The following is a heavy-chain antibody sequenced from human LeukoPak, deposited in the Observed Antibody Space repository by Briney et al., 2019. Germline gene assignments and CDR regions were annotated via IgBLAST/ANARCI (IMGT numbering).Heavy chain of an antibody. J-gene: IGHJ4*02. Sequence: PGRSLRLSCAASGFTFDDYAMHWVRQAPGKGLEWVSGISWNSGSIGYADSVKGRFTISRDNAKNSLYLQMNSLRAEDTALYYCAKDMTPYITASDYWGQGTLVTVSS. CDR2: ISWNSGSI. D-gene: IGHD6-13*01. CDR1: GFTFDDYA. V-gene: IGHV3-9*01. CDR3: AKDMTPYITASDY.